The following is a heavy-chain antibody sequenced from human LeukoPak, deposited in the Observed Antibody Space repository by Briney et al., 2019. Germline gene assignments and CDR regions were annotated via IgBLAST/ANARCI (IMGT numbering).Heavy chain of an antibody. CDR3: TRDFYGIDY. V-gene: IGHV3-74*01. CDR2: INGDGSGT. D-gene: IGHD3-10*01. Sequence: PGGSLRLSCAASGFTFTDYWMHWVRQAPGKGLGWVSRINGDGSGTSYADSVKGRFTISRDNAKNTVYLQMNSLRAEDTAVYYCTRDFYGIDYWGQGTLVTVSS. CDR1: GFTFTDYW. J-gene: IGHJ4*02.